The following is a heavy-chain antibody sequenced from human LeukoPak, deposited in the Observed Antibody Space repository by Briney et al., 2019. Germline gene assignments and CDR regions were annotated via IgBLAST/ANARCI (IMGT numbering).Heavy chain of an antibody. V-gene: IGHV5-51*01. CDR2: IYPGDSDA. Sequence: GASLQISCTCFGYSFTTYWIGWVRQLPGKGLEWMGIIYPGDSDARYSPSLQGQVTISVDKSISTAYLQWSSLKASDTAMYYCARQGRIVVVTTTHDAFDIWGQGTMVTVSS. D-gene: IGHD2-21*02. CDR3: ARQGRIVVVTTTHDAFDI. CDR1: GYSFTTYW. J-gene: IGHJ3*02.